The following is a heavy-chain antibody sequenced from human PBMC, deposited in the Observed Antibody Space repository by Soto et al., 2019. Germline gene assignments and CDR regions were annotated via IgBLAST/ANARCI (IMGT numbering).Heavy chain of an antibody. CDR2: IYHSGST. V-gene: IGHV4-30-2*01. CDR3: ATLRGLGEVSPYFDY. D-gene: IGHD3-10*01. J-gene: IGHJ4*02. CDR1: GVSISSGGYS. Sequence: SETLSLTCAVSGVSISSGGYSWSWLRQPPGKGLEWIGYIYHSGSTYYNPSLKSRVTISVDTSKNQFSLKLSSVTAADTAVYYCATLRGLGEVSPYFDYWGQGLMVTVSS.